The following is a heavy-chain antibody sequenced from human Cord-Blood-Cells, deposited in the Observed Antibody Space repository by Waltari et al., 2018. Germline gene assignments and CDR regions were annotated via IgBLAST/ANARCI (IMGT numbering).Heavy chain of an antibody. J-gene: IGHJ4*02. V-gene: IGHV1-24*01. Sequence: QVQLVQSGAEVKKPGASVKVSCKVSGYTLTELSMHWVRQAPGKGLEWMGGFGPEDGETIYAQNFQGRVTMTEDTSTDTAYMELSSLRSEDTAVYYCATVWGWYRLFDYWGQGTLVTVSS. CDR2: FGPEDGET. CDR3: ATVWGWYRLFDY. D-gene: IGHD6-19*01. CDR1: GYTLTELS.